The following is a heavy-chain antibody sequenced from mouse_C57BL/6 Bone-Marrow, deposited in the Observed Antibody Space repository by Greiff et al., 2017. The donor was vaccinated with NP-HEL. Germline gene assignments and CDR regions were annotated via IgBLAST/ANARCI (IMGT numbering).Heavy chain of an antibody. Sequence: VQLQQSGAELVKPGASVKLSCKASGYTFTSYWMHWVKQRPGQGLEWIGMIHPHSGSTNYNEKFKSKATLTVDKSSSTAYMQLSSLTSEDSAVYYCARGLLWLRRRDYYAMDYWGQGTSVTVSS. D-gene: IGHD2-2*01. CDR1: GYTFTSYW. CDR3: ARGLLWLRRRDYYAMDY. V-gene: IGHV1-64*01. CDR2: IHPHSGST. J-gene: IGHJ4*01.